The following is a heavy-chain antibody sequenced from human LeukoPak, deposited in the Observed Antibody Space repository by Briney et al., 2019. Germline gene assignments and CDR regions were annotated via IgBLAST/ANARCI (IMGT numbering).Heavy chain of an antibody. CDR1: GFTFSSYW. Sequence: GGSLRLSCAASGFTFSSYWMHWVRQAPGKGLVWVSRINSDGSSTSYADSVKGRFTISRDNAKNTLYLQMNSLRAEDTAVYYCAREGGYCSGGSCYPTSNAFDIWGQGTMVTVSS. CDR2: INSDGSST. J-gene: IGHJ3*02. D-gene: IGHD2-15*01. CDR3: AREGGYCSGGSCYPTSNAFDI. V-gene: IGHV3-74*01.